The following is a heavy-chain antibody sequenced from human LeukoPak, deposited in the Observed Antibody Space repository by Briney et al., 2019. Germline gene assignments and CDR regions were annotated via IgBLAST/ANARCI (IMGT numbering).Heavy chain of an antibody. CDR2: IFPSGGEI. CDR1: GFTFSSFA. Sequence: GGTLRLSCAASGFTFSSFAMIWVRQPPGKGLEWVSSIFPSGGEIHYADSVRGRFTISRDNSKSTLSLQMNSLRAEDTAVYYCAREDYYFDSSGTHYFNYWGQGTLVTVSS. D-gene: IGHD3-22*01. CDR3: AREDYYFDSSGTHYFNY. V-gene: IGHV3-23*01. J-gene: IGHJ4*02.